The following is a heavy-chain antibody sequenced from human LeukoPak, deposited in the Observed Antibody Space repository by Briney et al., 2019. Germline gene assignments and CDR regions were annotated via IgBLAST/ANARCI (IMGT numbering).Heavy chain of an antibody. CDR3: ASFYDSSGYYYGRAGFFDY. V-gene: IGHV3-21*01. D-gene: IGHD3-22*01. CDR1: GFTFSSYS. J-gene: IGHJ4*02. Sequence: NPGGSLRLSCAASGFTFSSYSMNWVRPAPGKGLEWVSSISSSSSYIYYADSVKGRFTISRDNAKNSLYLQMNILRAEDTAVYYCASFYDSSGYYYGRAGFFDYWGQGTLVTVSS. CDR2: ISSSSSYI.